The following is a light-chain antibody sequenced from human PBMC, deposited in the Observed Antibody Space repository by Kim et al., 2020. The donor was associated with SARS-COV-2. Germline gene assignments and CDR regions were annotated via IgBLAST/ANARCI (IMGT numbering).Light chain of an antibody. CDR2: YDS. CDR1: NIGSES. J-gene: IGLJ1*01. CDR3: QVWDSSSGGCG. V-gene: IGLV3-21*04. Sequence: SYELTQPPSVSVAPGKTARITCGGNNIGSESVHWYQQKPGQAPVLVIYYDSDRPSGIPERFSGSNSGNTATLTITRVEAGDEADYYCQVWDSSSGGCGFG.